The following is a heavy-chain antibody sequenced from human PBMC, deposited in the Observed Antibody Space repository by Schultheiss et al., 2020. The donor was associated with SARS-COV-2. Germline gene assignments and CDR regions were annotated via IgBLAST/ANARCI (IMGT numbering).Heavy chain of an antibody. V-gene: IGHV4-59*08. J-gene: IGHJ5*02. Sequence: SETLSLTCAVYGGSFSGYYWSWIRQPPGKGLEWIGYIYYSGSTYYNPSLKSRVTISVDTSKNQFSLKLSSVTAADTAVYYCARGGYDFWSGYYTGPFDPWGHGTTVTVSS. CDR1: GGSFSGYY. CDR3: ARGGYDFWSGYYTGPFDP. D-gene: IGHD3-3*01. CDR2: IYYSGST.